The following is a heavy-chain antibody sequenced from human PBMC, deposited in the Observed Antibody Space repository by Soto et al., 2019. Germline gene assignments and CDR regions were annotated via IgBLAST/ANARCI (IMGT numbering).Heavy chain of an antibody. D-gene: IGHD3-9*01. Sequence: SETLSLTCAVYGGSFSGYYWSWIRQPPGKGLEWIGEINHSGSTNYNPSLKSRVTISVDTSKNQFSLKLSSVTAADTAVYYCGRLLLYYDILTGYYRTLNWYFDIWGRGTLVTVSS. CDR1: GGSFSGYY. J-gene: IGHJ2*01. CDR2: INHSGST. V-gene: IGHV4-34*01. CDR3: GRLLLYYDILTGYYRTLNWYFDI.